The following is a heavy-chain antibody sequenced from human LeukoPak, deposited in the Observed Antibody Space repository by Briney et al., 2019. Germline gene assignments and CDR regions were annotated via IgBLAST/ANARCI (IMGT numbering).Heavy chain of an antibody. D-gene: IGHD5-24*01. CDR1: GYTFTSYY. CDR3: ARGWGVATTTDHFDY. V-gene: IGHV1-46*01. Sequence: ASVKVSCKASGYTFTSYYMHWVRQAPGQGLEWMGIINPSGGSTSYAQKFQGRVTMTRDMSTSTVYMELSSLRSEDTAVYYCARGWGVATTTDHFDYWGQGTLVTVSS. CDR2: INPSGGST. J-gene: IGHJ4*02.